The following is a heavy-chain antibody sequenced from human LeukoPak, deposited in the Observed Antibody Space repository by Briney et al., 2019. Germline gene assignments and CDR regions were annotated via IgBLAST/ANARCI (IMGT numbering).Heavy chain of an antibody. D-gene: IGHD3-22*01. V-gene: IGHV3-66*01. J-gene: IGHJ4*02. CDR2: IYSGGST. Sequence: GGSLRLSCAASGFTVSSNYMSWVRQAPGKGLEWVSVIYSGGSTYYADSVKGRFTISRDNSKNTLYLQMNSLRAEDTAVYYCARDLYYDSSGYRQFDYWGQGTLVTVSS. CDR3: ARDLYYDSSGYRQFDY. CDR1: GFTVSSNY.